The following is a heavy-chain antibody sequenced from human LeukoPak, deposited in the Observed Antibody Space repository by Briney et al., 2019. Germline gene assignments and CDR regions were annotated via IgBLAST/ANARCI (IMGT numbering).Heavy chain of an antibody. J-gene: IGHJ5*02. CDR3: AKGSDYDILTGYEINWFDP. CDR2: IRYDGSNK. D-gene: IGHD3-9*01. V-gene: IGHV3-30*02. Sequence: PGGSLRLSCAASGFTFSSYGMHWVRQAPGKGLEWVAFIRYDGSNKYYADSVKGRFTISRDNSKNTLYLQMNSLRAEDTAVYHCAKGSDYDILTGYEINWFDPWGQGTLVTVSS. CDR1: GFTFSSYG.